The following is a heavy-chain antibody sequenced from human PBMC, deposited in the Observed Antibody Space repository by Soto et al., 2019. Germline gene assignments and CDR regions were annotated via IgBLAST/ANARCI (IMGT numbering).Heavy chain of an antibody. V-gene: IGHV3-15*07. CDR2: IKSKTDGGTT. CDR1: GFTFSNAW. J-gene: IGHJ6*02. Sequence: GGSLRLSCAASGFTFSNAWTNWVRQAPGKGLEWVGRIKSKTDGGTTDYAAPVKGRFTISRDDSKNTLYLQMNSLKTEDTAVYYCTTGRDSNHYYYGMDVWGQGTTVTVSS. D-gene: IGHD4-4*01. CDR3: TTGRDSNHYYYGMDV.